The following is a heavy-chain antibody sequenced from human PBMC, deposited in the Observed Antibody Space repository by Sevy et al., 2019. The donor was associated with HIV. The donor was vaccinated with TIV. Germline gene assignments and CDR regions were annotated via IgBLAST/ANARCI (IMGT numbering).Heavy chain of an antibody. CDR1: GFTFSTYG. J-gene: IGHJ6*02. Sequence: GGSLRLSCAASGFTFSTYGMHWVRQAPGKGLEWVSLIRFDGSMKYIADSVKGRFTISRDKVKDTLYLQMNSLRPEDTAVYYCAKDHYDYRTGYYGYYGMDVWGQGTTVTVSS. CDR3: AKDHYDYRTGYYGYYGMDV. D-gene: IGHD3-3*01. CDR2: IRFDGSMK. V-gene: IGHV3-30*02.